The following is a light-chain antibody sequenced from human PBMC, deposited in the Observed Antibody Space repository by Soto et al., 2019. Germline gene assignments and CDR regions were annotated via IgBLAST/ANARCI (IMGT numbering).Light chain of an antibody. CDR1: RTISNY. J-gene: IGKJ4*01. CDR2: DAS. Sequence: EIVLTQSPGTLSLSPGERATLSCRASRTISNYLAWYQQKPGQAPRLLVSDASSRAAGIPARFSGSGSGTDFTLTISGLEFEDSAVYYCQQRSDWPLTFGGGTKVEIK. CDR3: QQRSDWPLT. V-gene: IGKV3-11*01.